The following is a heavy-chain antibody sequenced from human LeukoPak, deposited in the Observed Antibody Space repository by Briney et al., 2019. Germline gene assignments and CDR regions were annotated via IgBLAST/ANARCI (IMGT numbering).Heavy chain of an antibody. Sequence: PGGSLRLSCAASGFTFSSYYMNWVRQAPGRGLEWVSSISGSASDTYHADSVKSRFTISRDNAKNSLYLQMNSLRAEDTAVYYCTRVSYADGGYFDYWGQGTLVTVSS. D-gene: IGHD3-16*01. J-gene: IGHJ4*02. CDR2: ISGSASDT. V-gene: IGHV3-21*01. CDR3: TRVSYADGGYFDY. CDR1: GFTFSSYY.